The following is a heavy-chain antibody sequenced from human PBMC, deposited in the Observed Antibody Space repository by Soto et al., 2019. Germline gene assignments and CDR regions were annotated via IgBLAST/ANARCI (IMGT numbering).Heavy chain of an antibody. CDR3: ARAHYDILTGYPTHAFDI. J-gene: IGHJ3*02. D-gene: IGHD3-9*01. V-gene: IGHV4-30-4*01. CDR2: IYYTGRT. CDR1: GVSVSSGDYY. Sequence: SETLSLTCTVSGVSVSSGDYYWSWIRQPPGKGLEWIGYIYYTGRTYYNPSLKSRVIISVDTSKNQFSLKLGSVTAAEKAVYYCARAHYDILTGYPTHAFDIWGQGTMVTVSS.